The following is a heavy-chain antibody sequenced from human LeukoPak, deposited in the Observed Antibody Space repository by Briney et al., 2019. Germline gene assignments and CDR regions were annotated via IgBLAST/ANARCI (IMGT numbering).Heavy chain of an antibody. V-gene: IGHV1-3*01. J-gene: IGHJ6*02. CDR1: GYTFTSYA. CDR3: ASTPYGFTRGYYYYGMDV. CDR2: INAGNGNT. D-gene: IGHD4-17*01. Sequence: GASVKVSCKASGYTFTSYAMHWVRQAPGQRLEWMGWINAGNGNTKYSQKFQGRVTITRDTSASTAYMELSSLRSEDTAVYYCASTPYGFTRGYYYYGMDVWGLGTTVTVSS.